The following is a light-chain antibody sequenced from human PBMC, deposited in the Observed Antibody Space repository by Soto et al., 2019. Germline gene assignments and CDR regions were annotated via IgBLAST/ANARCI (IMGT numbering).Light chain of an antibody. J-gene: IGKJ5*01. Sequence: EIVLTQSPATLSLSPGERATLSCRASQSVSTYLAWYQQRPVQAPRLLIYDASYRATDIPPRFSGSGSGTYLPLTISIREQEDCAFYYCQQRSSWPPTLPFGEGKRLDIK. CDR3: QQRSSWPPTLP. V-gene: IGKV3-11*01. CDR2: DAS. CDR1: QSVSTY.